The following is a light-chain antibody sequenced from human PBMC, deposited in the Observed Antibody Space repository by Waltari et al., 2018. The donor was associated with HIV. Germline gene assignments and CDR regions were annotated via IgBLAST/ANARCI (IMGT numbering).Light chain of an antibody. CDR2: GAS. J-gene: IGKJ3*01. CDR3: QQYNNWPGIT. Sequence: EILMTQSPATLSVSPGERATLSCRASQSINNNLAWYQQKPGQAPRLLIYGASTGATGVPARFSGSGSGTEFTLTISSLQSEDFAVYHCQQYNNWPGITFGPGTKVDIK. CDR1: QSINNN. V-gene: IGKV3-15*01.